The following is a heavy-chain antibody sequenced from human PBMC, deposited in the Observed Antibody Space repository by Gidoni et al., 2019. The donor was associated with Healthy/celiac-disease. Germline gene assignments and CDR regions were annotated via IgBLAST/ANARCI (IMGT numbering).Heavy chain of an antibody. CDR3: AKDKSGTFDP. CDR2: ISYDGSNK. CDR1: GFTFTSYG. D-gene: IGHD1-1*01. J-gene: IGHJ5*02. V-gene: IGHV3-30*18. Sequence: QVQLVESGGGVVQPGRSLRLSCAASGFTFTSYGMHWVRPAPGKGLEWVAVISYDGSNKYYADSVKGRFTISRDNSKNTLYLQMNSLRAEDTAVYYCAKDKSGTFDPWGQGTLVTVSS.